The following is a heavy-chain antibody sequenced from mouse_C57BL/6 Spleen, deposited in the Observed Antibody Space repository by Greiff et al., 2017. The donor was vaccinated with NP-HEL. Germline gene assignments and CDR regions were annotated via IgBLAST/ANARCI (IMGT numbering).Heavy chain of an antibody. J-gene: IGHJ3*01. CDR3: VRGGRDGYFAY. CDR1: GFSFNTYA. V-gene: IGHV10-1*01. Sequence: EVKLVESGGGLVQPKGSLKLSCAASGFSFNTYAMNWVRQAPGKGLEWVARIRSKSNNYATYYADSGKDRFTISRDDSESMLYLQMNNLKSEDTAMYYCVRGGRDGYFAYWGQGTLVTVSA. CDR2: IRSKSNNYAT. D-gene: IGHD2-3*01.